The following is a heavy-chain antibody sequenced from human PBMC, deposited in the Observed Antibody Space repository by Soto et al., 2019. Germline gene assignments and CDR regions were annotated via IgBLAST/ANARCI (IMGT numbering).Heavy chain of an antibody. Sequence: QVQLQESGPGLVKPSQTLSLTCTVSGGSISSGGYYWSWIRQHPGKGLEWIGYIYYSGSTYYNPSLRSRVTISVDTSKNQCSLKLSSVTAADTAVYYCARDGSEFGAIDYWGQGTLVTVSS. CDR2: IYYSGST. CDR3: ARDGSEFGAIDY. CDR1: GGSISSGGYY. V-gene: IGHV4-31*03. D-gene: IGHD3-10*01. J-gene: IGHJ4*02.